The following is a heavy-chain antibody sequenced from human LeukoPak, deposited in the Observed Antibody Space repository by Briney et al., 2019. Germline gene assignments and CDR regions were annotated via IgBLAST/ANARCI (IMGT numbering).Heavy chain of an antibody. V-gene: IGHV3-66*02. J-gene: IGHJ4*02. Sequence: GGSLRLSCAASGFTVSSDYTSWARRARGKGLVWVSIIYCGGDTYYADSVKGRFTISRDNSKNTLYLQMNSLRAEDTAVYYCARDRYSTIFGGWGQGTLVTVTS. CDR1: GFTVSSDY. CDR2: IYCGGDT. CDR3: ARDRYSTIFGG. D-gene: IGHD3-3*01.